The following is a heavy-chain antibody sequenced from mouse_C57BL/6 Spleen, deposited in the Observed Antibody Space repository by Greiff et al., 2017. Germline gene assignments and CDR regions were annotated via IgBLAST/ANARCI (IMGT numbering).Heavy chain of an antibody. CDR1: GYTFTSYG. D-gene: IGHD2-2*01. Sequence: VQLQQSGAELARPGASVKLSCKASGYTFTSYGISWVKQRTGQGLEWIGEIYPRSGNTYYNEKFKGKATLTADKSSSTAYMELRSLTSEDSAVYFCARSMGYDGYYARDYWGQGTSVTGSS. CDR2: IYPRSGNT. J-gene: IGHJ4*01. CDR3: ARSMGYDGYYARDY. V-gene: IGHV1-81*01.